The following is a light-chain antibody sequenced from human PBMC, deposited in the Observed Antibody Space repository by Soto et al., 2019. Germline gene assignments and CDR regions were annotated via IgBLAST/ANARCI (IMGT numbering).Light chain of an antibody. CDR2: EVV. J-gene: IGLJ1*01. Sequence: QSVLTQPPSASGSPGQSVTISCTGTKNDIGGYDFVSWYQHHPGKAPRLIIYEVVQRPSGVPDRFSGSKSGNTASLNVSGLQAADEADYFCKSYAGSNTYVFGSGAKVTVL. CDR1: KNDIGGYDF. V-gene: IGLV2-8*01. CDR3: KSYAGSNTYV.